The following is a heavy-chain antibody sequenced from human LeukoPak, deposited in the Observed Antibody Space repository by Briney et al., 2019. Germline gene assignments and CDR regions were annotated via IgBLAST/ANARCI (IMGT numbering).Heavy chain of an antibody. J-gene: IGHJ2*01. CDR3: ARYWGVQLWPHWYFDL. Sequence: SETLCLTCTVSGGSISSYYWSWFRQTPGKGPEWIGYIYYSGSTKYNPSLKSRVTISVDRSKNQFSLKLNSVTAADTAVYYCARYWGVQLWPHWYFDLWGRGSRVTLSS. D-gene: IGHD5-18*01. CDR2: IYYSGST. V-gene: IGHV4-59*01. CDR1: GGSISSYY.